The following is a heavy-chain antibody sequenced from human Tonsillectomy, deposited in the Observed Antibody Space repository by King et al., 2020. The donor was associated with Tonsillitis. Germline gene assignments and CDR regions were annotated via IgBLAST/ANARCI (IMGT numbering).Heavy chain of an antibody. J-gene: IGHJ3*01. CDR1: GITFSSYW. CDR3: ARDXGRDGXXL. V-gene: IGHV3-7*01. CDR2: INQDGSEK. Sequence: VQLVESGGGLVQPGGSLRLSCAASGITFSSYWMRWVRQAPGKGLEWVANINQDGSEKYYVNSVKGRFTISRDNAKNSLYLQMNSLRAEDTAVYYCARDXGRDGXXLWXXGTKVTVSS.